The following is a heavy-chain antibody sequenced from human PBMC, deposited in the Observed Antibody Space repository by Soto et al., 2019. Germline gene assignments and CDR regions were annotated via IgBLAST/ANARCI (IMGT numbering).Heavy chain of an antibody. J-gene: IGHJ6*02. V-gene: IGHV5-51*01. CDR1: GYSFTSYW. CDR3: ARLKLKLRLDYYGMDI. Sequence: GASLKISCEASGYSFTSYWIAWVRQMPGIGLEWMGIIYPGDSDTRYSPSFQGQVTISADKSVSTAYLQWSSLKASDTAMYYCARLKLKLRLDYYGMDIWGQGTTVTVSS. CDR2: IYPGDSDT. D-gene: IGHD1-7*01.